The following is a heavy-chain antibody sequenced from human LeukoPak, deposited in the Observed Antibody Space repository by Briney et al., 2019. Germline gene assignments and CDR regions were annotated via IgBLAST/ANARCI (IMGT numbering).Heavy chain of an antibody. CDR3: ARVAYYYGSGSYYSYYYYYYCMDV. CDR1: GYTFTSYD. V-gene: IGHV1-8*03. CDR2: MNPNSGNT. J-gene: IGHJ6*03. Sequence: ASVKVSCKASGYTFTSYDINWVRQATGQGLEWMGWMNPNSGNTGYAQKFQGRVTITRNTSISTAYMELSSLRSEDTAVYYCARVAYYYGSGSYYSYYYYYYCMDVWGKGTTVTVSS. D-gene: IGHD3-10*01.